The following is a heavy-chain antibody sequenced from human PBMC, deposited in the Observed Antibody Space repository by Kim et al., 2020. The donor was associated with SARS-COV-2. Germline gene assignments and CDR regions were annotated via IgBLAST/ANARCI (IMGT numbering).Heavy chain of an antibody. D-gene: IGHD3-10*01. CDR2: IYYSGST. CDR3: ARAMVRGVIGQYYFDY. V-gene: IGHV4-59*13. J-gene: IGHJ4*02. CDR1: GGSISSYY. Sequence: SETLSLTCTVSGGSISSYYWSWIRQPPGKGLEWIGYIYYSGSTNYNPSLKSRVTISVDTSKNQFSLKLSSVTAADTAVYYCARAMVRGVIGQYYFDYWGQGTLVTVSS.